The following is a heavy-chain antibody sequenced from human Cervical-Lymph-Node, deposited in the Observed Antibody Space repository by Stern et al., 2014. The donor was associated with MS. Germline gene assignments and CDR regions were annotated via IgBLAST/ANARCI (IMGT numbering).Heavy chain of an antibody. D-gene: IGHD5/OR15-5a*01. V-gene: IGHV1-18*01. CDR1: GYTFAYYG. Sequence: QVQLVQSGGEVKKPGASVRVSCKASGYTFAYYGISWGRQAPGQGLEWMGWISAHSGNKKVTQKFQGRVTMTTDTYTSTAYIELRSLTSDDTAVYYCARDGIAVSTPPPYGMDVWGQGTTVIVSS. J-gene: IGHJ6*02. CDR2: ISAHSGNK. CDR3: ARDGIAVSTPPPYGMDV.